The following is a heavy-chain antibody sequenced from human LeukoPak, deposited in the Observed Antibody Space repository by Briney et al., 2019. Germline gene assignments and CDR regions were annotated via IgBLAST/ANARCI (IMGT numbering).Heavy chain of an antibody. Sequence: GGSLRLSCAASEFTFSNYGMHWVRQAPGKGLEWAAFIRYGGSHKYYADSVRGRFAISRDNSKNTLYLQMNSLRPEDSAVYYCAKTSDPSFPESTYYYYMDVWGKGTTVTVSS. V-gene: IGHV3-30*02. CDR3: AKTSDPSFPESTYYYYMDV. CDR1: EFTFSNYG. CDR2: IRYGGSHK. J-gene: IGHJ6*03.